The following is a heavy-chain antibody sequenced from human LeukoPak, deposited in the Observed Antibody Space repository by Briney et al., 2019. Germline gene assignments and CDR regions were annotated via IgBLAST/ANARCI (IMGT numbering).Heavy chain of an antibody. V-gene: IGHV3-48*01. CDR3: ARDMGASSWHAFDN. D-gene: IGHD6-13*01. J-gene: IGHJ4*02. Sequence: GGSLRLSCAASGFTFSSSYMHWVRQAPGKGLEWVSYISSGSTPTQYADSVKGRFTISRDDAKNSLSLQMNSLRAEDTAVYYCARDMGASSWHAFDNWGQGTLVTVSS. CDR1: GFTFSSSY. CDR2: ISSGSTPT.